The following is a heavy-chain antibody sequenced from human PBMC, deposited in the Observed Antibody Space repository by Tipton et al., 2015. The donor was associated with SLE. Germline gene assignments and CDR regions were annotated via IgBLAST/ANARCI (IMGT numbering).Heavy chain of an antibody. CDR1: GFTFSNYW. Sequence: SLRLSCAASGFTFSNYWMSWVRQAPGKGLEWVANVKQDGSTKYYVDSVRGRFTISRDNAENSVFLQMNSLRAEDTAVYYCARGRTWNFDAFDIWGQGTMVTVSS. J-gene: IGHJ3*02. CDR3: ARGRTWNFDAFDI. D-gene: IGHD1-7*01. CDR2: VKQDGSTK. V-gene: IGHV3-7*01.